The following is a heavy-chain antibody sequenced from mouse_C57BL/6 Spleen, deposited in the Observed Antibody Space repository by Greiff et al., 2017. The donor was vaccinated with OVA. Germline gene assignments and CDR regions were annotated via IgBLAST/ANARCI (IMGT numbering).Heavy chain of an antibody. CDR3: ARWAAQAFAY. D-gene: IGHD3-2*02. J-gene: IGHJ3*01. CDR2: INPNNGGT. CDR1: GYTFPDYN. Sequence: EVQLQQSGPELVKPGASVKMSCKASGYTFPDYNMHWVKQSHGKSLEWIGYINPNNGGTSYNQKFKGKATLPVNKSSSTAYMELRSLTSEDSAVYYCARWAAQAFAYWGQGTLVTVSA. V-gene: IGHV1-22*01.